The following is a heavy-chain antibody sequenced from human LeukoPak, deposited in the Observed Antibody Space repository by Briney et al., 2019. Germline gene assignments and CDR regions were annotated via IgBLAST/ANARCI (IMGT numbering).Heavy chain of an antibody. J-gene: IGHJ4*02. CDR3: ANTYYEFWSGSF. Sequence: GRSLRLSCAGSGYSFDEYAMHWVRQAPGKGLEWVTVISYDESKKYYADSVRGRFTISRDNSKNTVYLQMNSLRTEDTAVYYCANTYYEFWSGSFWGQGTLVTVSS. V-gene: IGHV3-30-3*01. D-gene: IGHD3-3*01. CDR2: ISYDESKK. CDR1: GYSFDEYA.